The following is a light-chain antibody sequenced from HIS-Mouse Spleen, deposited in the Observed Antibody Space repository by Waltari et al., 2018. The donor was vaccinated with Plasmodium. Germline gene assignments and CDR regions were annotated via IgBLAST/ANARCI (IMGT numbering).Light chain of an antibody. V-gene: IGKV3-11*01. CDR2: DAS. CDR1: QSVRSY. Sequence: EIVLTQSPATLSLSPGERATLSCRASQSVRSYLAWYQQKPGQAPRLLIYDASNRATGIPARFSGRGSGTDFTLTISSLEPEDFAVYYCQQRSNWPRVLTFGGGTKVEIK. J-gene: IGKJ4*01. CDR3: QQRSNWPRVLT.